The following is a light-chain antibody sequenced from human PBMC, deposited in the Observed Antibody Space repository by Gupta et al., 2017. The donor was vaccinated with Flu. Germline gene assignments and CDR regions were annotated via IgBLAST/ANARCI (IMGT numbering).Light chain of an antibody. V-gene: IGLV1-51*02. CDR1: SSNIENNY. CDR3: GTWDSSLSAWV. Sequence: SSNIENNYVSWYQQIPGTAPELLIYENNKRPSGIPDRFSGSKSDTSATLAITGLQTGDEADYYCGTWDSSLSAWVFGGGTKLTVL. J-gene: IGLJ3*02. CDR2: ENN.